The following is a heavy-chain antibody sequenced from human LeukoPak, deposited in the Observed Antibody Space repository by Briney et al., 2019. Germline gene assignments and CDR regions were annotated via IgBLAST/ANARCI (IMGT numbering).Heavy chain of an antibody. V-gene: IGHV3-30-3*01. CDR3: ARWGGYSYGPTGYMDV. Sequence: GGSLRLSCAASGFTFSSYAMHWVRQAPGKGLEWVAVMSYEETYKNYAEAVKGRFTISRDDSKNTLFLQMSSLRPEDTAVYYCARWGGYSYGPTGYMDVWGKGTTVTVSS. CDR1: GFTFSSYA. D-gene: IGHD5-18*01. J-gene: IGHJ6*03. CDR2: MSYEETYK.